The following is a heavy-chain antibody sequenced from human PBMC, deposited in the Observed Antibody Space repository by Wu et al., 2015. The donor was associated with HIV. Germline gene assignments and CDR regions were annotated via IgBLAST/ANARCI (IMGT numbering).Heavy chain of an antibody. CDR1: EPTFSRHD. CDR3: TRGPDFDY. J-gene: IGHJ4*02. CDR2: INPSGGST. V-gene: IGHV1-46*01. Sequence: QVQLVQSGAEVKEPGADVKVSCKISEPTFSRHDVNWLRQAPGQGLEWMGIINPSGGSTDYAQRFQGRVTMTRDTSTSTVYMKLSRLTSEDTAVYFCTRGPDFDYWGQGTLVIVSS.